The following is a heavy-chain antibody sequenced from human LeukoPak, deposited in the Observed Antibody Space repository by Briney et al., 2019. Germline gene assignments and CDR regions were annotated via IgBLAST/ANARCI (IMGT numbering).Heavy chain of an antibody. D-gene: IGHD6-13*01. CDR2: IKSKTDGGTT. J-gene: IGHJ4*02. CDR1: GFTFSNAW. V-gene: IGHV3-15*01. Sequence: PGGSLRLSCAASGFTFSNAWMSWVRQAPGKGLEWVGRIKSKTDGGTTDYAAPVKGRFTISRDDSKNTLYLQMNSLRAEDTAVYYCARSSGGYSSSWFYWGQGTLVTVSS. CDR3: ARSSGGYSSSWFY.